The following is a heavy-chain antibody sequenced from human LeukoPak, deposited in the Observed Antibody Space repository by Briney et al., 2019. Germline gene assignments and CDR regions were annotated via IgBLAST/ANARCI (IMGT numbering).Heavy chain of an antibody. CDR3: VRGCGRASCPYFFDS. J-gene: IGHJ4*02. CDR1: GFIFSTYW. Sequence: GGSLRLSCAAPGFIFSTYWRSWVRHAPGKGLEWVATIRQDGSEKHYVDSVKGRFPISRDNAKNSLYLQMNSLTVEDTAVYYCVRGCGRASCPYFFDSWGQGTLVTVS. CDR2: IRQDGSEK. V-gene: IGHV3-7*01. D-gene: IGHD2-2*01.